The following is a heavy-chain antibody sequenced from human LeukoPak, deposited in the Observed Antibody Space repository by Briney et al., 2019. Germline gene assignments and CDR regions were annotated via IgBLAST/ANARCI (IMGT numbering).Heavy chain of an antibody. J-gene: IGHJ4*02. V-gene: IGHV3-74*01. CDR3: ARTDNLDY. Sequence: GGSLRLSCAASGFRFSSSWMHWIRQGPGKGLVWVSRINGDGSSTTYADSVQGRFTISRDNAKNTLYLQMNSLRAEDTAVYYCARTDNLDYWGQGSLVTVSS. D-gene: IGHD5-24*01. CDR1: GFRFSSSW. CDR2: INGDGSST.